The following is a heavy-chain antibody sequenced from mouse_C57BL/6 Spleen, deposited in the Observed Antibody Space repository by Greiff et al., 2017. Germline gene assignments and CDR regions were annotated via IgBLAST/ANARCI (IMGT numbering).Heavy chain of an antibody. V-gene: IGHV5-4*01. Sequence: EVKLMESGGGLVKPGGSLKLSCAASGFTFSSYAMSWVRQTPEKRLEWVATISDGGSYTYDPDNVKGRFTISRDNAKNNLYLQMSHLKSEDTAMYYCARDSHWGQGTSVTVSS. CDR2: ISDGGSYT. CDR3: ARDSH. J-gene: IGHJ4*01. CDR1: GFTFSSYA.